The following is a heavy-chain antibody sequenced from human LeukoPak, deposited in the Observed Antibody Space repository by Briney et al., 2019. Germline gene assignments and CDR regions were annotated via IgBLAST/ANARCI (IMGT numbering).Heavy chain of an antibody. CDR3: ARDRSLRYYYDSSGPLDY. J-gene: IGHJ4*02. V-gene: IGHV4-4*02. CDR1: GGSISSSNW. Sequence: SETLSLTCAVSGGSISSSNWWSWVRQPPGKGLEWIGEIYHSGSTNYNPSLKSRVTISVDKSKNQFSLKLSSVTAADTAVYYCARDRSLRYYYDSSGPLDYWGQGTLVTVSS. CDR2: IYHSGST. D-gene: IGHD3-22*01.